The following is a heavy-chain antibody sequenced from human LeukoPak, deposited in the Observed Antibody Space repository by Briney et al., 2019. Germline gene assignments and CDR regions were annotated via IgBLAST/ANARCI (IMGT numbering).Heavy chain of an antibody. J-gene: IGHJ4*02. CDR1: GFTFSSYG. CDR2: ISYDGSNK. V-gene: IGHV3-30*18. CDR3: AKAHYYDSSGYYYEYFDY. D-gene: IGHD3-22*01. Sequence: GGSLRLSCAASGFTFSSYGMHWVRQAPGNGLEWVAVISYDGSNKYYADSVKGRFTISRDNSKNTLYLQMNRLRAEDTAVYYCAKAHYYDSSGYYYEYFDYWGQGTLVTVSS.